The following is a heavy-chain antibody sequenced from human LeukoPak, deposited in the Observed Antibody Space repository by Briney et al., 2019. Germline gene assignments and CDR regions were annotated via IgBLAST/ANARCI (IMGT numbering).Heavy chain of an antibody. D-gene: IGHD3-22*01. V-gene: IGHV1-8*01. CDR3: AAGFYDSSGYYYLGY. J-gene: IGHJ4*02. Sequence: ASVKVSCKASGYTFTSYDINWVRQATGQGLEWMGWMNPNSGNTGYAQKFQGRVTMTRNTSISTAYMELSSLRSEDTAVYYCAAGFYDSSGYYYLGYWGQGTLVTVSS. CDR2: MNPNSGNT. CDR1: GYTFTSYD.